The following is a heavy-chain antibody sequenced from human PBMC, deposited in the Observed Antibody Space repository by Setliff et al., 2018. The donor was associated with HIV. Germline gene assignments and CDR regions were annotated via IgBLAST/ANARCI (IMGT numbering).Heavy chain of an antibody. J-gene: IGHJ4*01. CDR1: GYTFTSYY. V-gene: IGHV1-2*02. D-gene: IGHD6-13*01. CDR3: AKVGSTGWYYFDY. CDR2: INPNVGGT. Sequence: ASVKVSCKASGYTFTSYYMHWVRQAPGQGLEWMGWINPNVGGTTYAQKFQGRVTMTRDTSISTAYMELNSLRAEDTAIYYCAKVGSTGWYYFDYWGHGTLVTVS.